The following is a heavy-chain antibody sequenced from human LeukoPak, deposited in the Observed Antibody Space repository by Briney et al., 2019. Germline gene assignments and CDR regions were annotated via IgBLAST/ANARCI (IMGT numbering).Heavy chain of an antibody. V-gene: IGHV3-64*04. D-gene: IGHD3-22*01. Sequence: GGSLRLSCAAFGFTFTTYSMHWARQAPGKGLEYVSAISSNGLSTYYSDSVKGRFTISRDNSKNTLYLQMNSLRAEDSAVFYCHKPYDSSGQSSFDSVDIWGQGTMVTVSS. CDR1: GFTFTTYS. CDR2: ISSNGLST. J-gene: IGHJ3*02. CDR3: HKPYDSSGQSSFDSVDI.